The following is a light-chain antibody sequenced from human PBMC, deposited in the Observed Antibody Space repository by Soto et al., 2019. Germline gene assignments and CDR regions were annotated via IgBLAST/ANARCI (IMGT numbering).Light chain of an antibody. V-gene: IGKV1-5*03. Sequence: DIQMTHSLSIRSGYVGDRFTTTCRASQSISSWLAWYQQKPGKAPRLLMYQASSLKSGGPSRFSDSGSETEFTLTITSLQPDDTATYFGQQYSTYLWTFGQGTKVDI. CDR3: QQYSTYLWT. CDR1: QSISSW. CDR2: QAS. J-gene: IGKJ1*01.